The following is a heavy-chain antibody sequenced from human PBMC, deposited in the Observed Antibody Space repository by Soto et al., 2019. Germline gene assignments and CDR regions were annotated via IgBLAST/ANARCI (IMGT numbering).Heavy chain of an antibody. CDR1: GFTFSSYA. CDR2: ISYDGSNK. D-gene: IGHD1-26*01. CDR3: ARCTASGIYYGPVDY. J-gene: IGHJ4*02. Sequence: QVQLVESGGGVVQPGRSLRLSCAASGFTFSSYAMHWVRQAPGKGLEWVAVISYDGSNKYYADSVKGRFTISRDNSKNTLYLQMNSLRAEDTAVYYCARCTASGIYYGPVDYWGQGTLVTVSS. V-gene: IGHV3-30-3*01.